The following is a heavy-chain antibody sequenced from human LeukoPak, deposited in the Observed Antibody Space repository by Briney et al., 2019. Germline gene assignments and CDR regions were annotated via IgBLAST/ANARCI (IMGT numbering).Heavy chain of an antibody. CDR2: TYYRSKWHY. J-gene: IGHJ1*01. V-gene: IGHV6-1*01. CDR1: GDSVSSNNAA. CDR3: ARSGYFAEYFQY. Sequence: SQTLSLTCAISGDSVSSNNAAWNWIRQSPSRGLEWLGRTYYRSKWHYDYAVSVKSQITINPDTSKNQFSLQLNSVTPEDTAVYYCARSGYFAEYFQYWGQGTPVTVSS. D-gene: IGHD3-22*01.